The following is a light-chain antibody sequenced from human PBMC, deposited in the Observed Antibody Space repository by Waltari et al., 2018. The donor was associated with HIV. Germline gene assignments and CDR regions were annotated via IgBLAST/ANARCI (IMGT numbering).Light chain of an antibody. V-gene: IGLV2-23*01. CDR1: SSDVGSYNL. Sequence: QSALTQPASVSASPRQSITISCTGTSSDVGSYNLFSWYQQHPGKAPKLMIYEGDRRPSGVSNRFSGSKSGSTASLTISGLQADDEADYYCCSYADNKSWVFGGGTKVTV. CDR3: CSYADNKSWV. CDR2: EGD. J-gene: IGLJ3*02.